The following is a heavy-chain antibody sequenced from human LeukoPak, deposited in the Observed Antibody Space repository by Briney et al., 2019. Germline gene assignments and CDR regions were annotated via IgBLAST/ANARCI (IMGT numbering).Heavy chain of an antibody. Sequence: PSETLSLTCTVSGGSISNYYWSWIRQPPGKGLEWIGYVFYSGSTNYNPSLKSRVTISVDTSKNQFSLKLSSVTAADTAVYYCARDLSYYDSSGYYSKYYFDYWGQGTLVTVSS. CDR1: GGSISNYY. J-gene: IGHJ4*02. V-gene: IGHV4-59*12. CDR2: VFYSGST. D-gene: IGHD3-22*01. CDR3: ARDLSYYDSSGYYSKYYFDY.